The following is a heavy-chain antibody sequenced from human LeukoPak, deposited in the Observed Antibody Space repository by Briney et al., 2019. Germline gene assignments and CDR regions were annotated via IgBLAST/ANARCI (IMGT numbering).Heavy chain of an antibody. V-gene: IGHV4-34*01. J-gene: IGHJ3*01. CDR1: SGSFGDDY. CDR3: ARFSSLTWGDWGDAFDV. Sequence: SETLSLSCTIYSGSFGDDYWGWIRQAPGKGLEWIGEIDHGGSTNYNPSLASRVIVSRNTSKNQFFLNVTSVTVADTALYYCARFSSLTWGDWGDAFDVWGRGRMVTVSS. CDR2: IDHGGST. D-gene: IGHD2-21*02.